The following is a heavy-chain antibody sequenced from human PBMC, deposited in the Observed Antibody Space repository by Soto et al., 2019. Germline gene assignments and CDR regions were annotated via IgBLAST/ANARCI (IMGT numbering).Heavy chain of an antibody. J-gene: IGHJ6*03. Sequence: KDSGPVLVKPTETLTLTCTVSGFSLSNARMGVSWIRQPPGKALEWLAHIFSNDEKSFSTSLKSRLTISKDTSKRQVVLTMTNMDPVDTATYYCARILGSADIHYYYMDVWGKGTTVTVSS. CDR2: IFSNDEK. CDR1: GFSLSNARMG. CDR3: ARILGSADIHYYYMDV. V-gene: IGHV2-26*01. D-gene: IGHD2-15*01.